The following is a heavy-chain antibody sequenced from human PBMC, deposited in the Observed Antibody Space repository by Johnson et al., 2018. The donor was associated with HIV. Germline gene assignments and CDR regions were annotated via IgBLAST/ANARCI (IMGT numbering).Heavy chain of an antibody. CDR1: GFTSDDYG. V-gene: IGHV3-20*04. CDR3: ALNCGAEGAFDI. J-gene: IGHJ3*02. CDR2: INWHGVST. D-gene: IGHD7-27*01. Sequence: VQLVESGGGFVQPGGSLRLSREASGFTSDDYGLRWVRQAPGKGLEWVAVINWHGVSTPYATSVKGRFTISRDNAKHSLYLQMNSMRAEDTAVYYCALNCGAEGAFDIWGQVTMVTVSS.